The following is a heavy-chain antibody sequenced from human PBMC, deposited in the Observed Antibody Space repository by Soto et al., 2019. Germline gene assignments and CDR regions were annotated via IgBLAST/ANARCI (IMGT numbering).Heavy chain of an antibody. CDR1: GGTFSSYT. Sequence: QVQLVQSGAEVKKPGSSVKVSCKASGGTFSSYTISWVRQAPGQGLEWMGRIIPILGIANYAQKFQGRVTLTADKSTSTAYMELSSLRSEDTAVYYCARDREGGHFDYWGQGTLVTVSS. J-gene: IGHJ4*02. D-gene: IGHD1-26*01. V-gene: IGHV1-69*08. CDR3: ARDREGGHFDY. CDR2: IIPILGIA.